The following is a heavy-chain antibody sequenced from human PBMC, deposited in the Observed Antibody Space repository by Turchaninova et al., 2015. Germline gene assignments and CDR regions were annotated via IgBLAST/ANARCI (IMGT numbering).Heavy chain of an antibody. Sequence: QVQLVQSGAEVKKPGASVKVSCKASGYTFTGYYIHWVRQAPGQGLEWMGRVNPNSGGTKYAQKFQGRVTVTRDTSISTAFMEVSGLRSDDTAVYYCARSGAVAGKNWFDPWGQGTLVTVSS. J-gene: IGHJ5*02. CDR1: GYTFTGYY. CDR3: ARSGAVAGKNWFDP. V-gene: IGHV1-2*06. D-gene: IGHD6-19*01. CDR2: VNPNSGGT.